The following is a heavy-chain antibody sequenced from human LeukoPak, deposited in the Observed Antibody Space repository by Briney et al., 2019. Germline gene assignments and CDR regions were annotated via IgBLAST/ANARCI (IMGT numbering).Heavy chain of an antibody. D-gene: IGHD4-17*01. CDR3: ARDPFSQSDYGAFDP. CDR2: IYYSGST. J-gene: IGHJ5*02. V-gene: IGHV4-59*01. CDR1: GGSISSYY. Sequence: SETLSLTCTVSGGSISSYYWSWIRQPPRKGLEWIGYIYYSGSTNYNPSLKSRVTISVDTSKNQFSLKLSSVTAADTAVYYCARDPFSQSDYGAFDPWGQGTLVTVSS.